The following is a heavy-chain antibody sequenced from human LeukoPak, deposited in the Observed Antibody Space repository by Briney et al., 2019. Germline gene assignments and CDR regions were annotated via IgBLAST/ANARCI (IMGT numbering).Heavy chain of an antibody. CDR2: ISYDGSNK. CDR3: ARDLIAVAIYYFDY. D-gene: IGHD6-19*01. Sequence: GGFLRLSCAASGFTLSSYAMHWVRQAPGKGLEWVAVISYDGSNKYYADSVKGRFTISRDSSKNTLYLQMNSLRAEDTAVYYCARDLIAVAIYYFDYWGQGTLVTVSS. CDR1: GFTLSSYA. J-gene: IGHJ4*02. V-gene: IGHV3-30-3*01.